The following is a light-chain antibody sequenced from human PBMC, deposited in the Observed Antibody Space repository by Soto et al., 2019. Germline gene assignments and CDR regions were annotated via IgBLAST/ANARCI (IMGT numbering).Light chain of an antibody. CDR3: CSYTDSRTHI. CDR2: GVS. V-gene: IGLV2-14*01. CDR1: SSDVGGYNY. Sequence: QSVLTQPASVSGSPGQSITISCTGTSSDVGGYNYVSWYQQHPGKAPKLIIFGVSYRPSGISNRFSASKSGDTASLTISGLQADDEADYYCCSYTDSRTHIFGSGTKVTVL. J-gene: IGLJ1*01.